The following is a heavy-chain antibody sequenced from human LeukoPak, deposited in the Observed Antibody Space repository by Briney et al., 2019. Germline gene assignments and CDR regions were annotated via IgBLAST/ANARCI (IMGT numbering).Heavy chain of an antibody. V-gene: IGHV4-34*01. CDR1: GGSFSGYY. CDR2: INHSGST. D-gene: IGHD3-16*01. J-gene: IGHJ4*02. CDR3: ARGFRGYFVFGGAFFDY. Sequence: PSETLSLTCAVYGGSFSGYYWSWIRQSPGKGLEWIGDINHSGSTSYNPSLKSRVTISVDTSKNQFSLKLSSVTAADTAAYYCARGFRGYFVFGGAFFDYWGQGTLVTVSS.